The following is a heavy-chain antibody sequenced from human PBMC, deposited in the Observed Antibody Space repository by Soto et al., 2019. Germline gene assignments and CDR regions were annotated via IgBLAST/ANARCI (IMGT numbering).Heavy chain of an antibody. D-gene: IGHD3-10*01. CDR2: IYWDDDE. CDR1: GFSLSTSGVG. CDR3: AHSLHDFGTYYIPYFDY. J-gene: IGHJ4*02. Sequence: SGPTLVNPTQTLTLTCTFSGFSLSTSGVGVAWIRQPPGKALEWLALIYWDDDERYNPSLKTRLTITKDTSKSQVVLKMTNLDPVDTATYFCAHSLHDFGTYYIPYFDYWGQGTLVTVSS. V-gene: IGHV2-5*02.